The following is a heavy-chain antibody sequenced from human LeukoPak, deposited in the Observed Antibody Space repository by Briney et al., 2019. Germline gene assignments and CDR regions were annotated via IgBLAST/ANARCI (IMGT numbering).Heavy chain of an antibody. V-gene: IGHV4-39*07. CDR2: IYYSGST. CDR1: GGSISSSSYY. Sequence: SETLSLTCTVSGGSISSSSYYWGWIRQPPGKGLEWIGSIYYSGSTYYNPSLKSRVTISVDTSKNQFSLKLSSVTAADTAVYYCARDFYYWSGYTNWFDPWGQGTLVTVSS. D-gene: IGHD3-3*01. J-gene: IGHJ5*02. CDR3: ARDFYYWSGYTNWFDP.